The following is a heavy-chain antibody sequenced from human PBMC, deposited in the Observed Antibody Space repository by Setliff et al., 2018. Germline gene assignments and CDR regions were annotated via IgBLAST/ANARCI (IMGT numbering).Heavy chain of an antibody. CDR3: ALRRGNEWHLVRWFDP. J-gene: IGHJ5*02. CDR1: GFSLNTTGEG. Sequence: SGPTLVNPTQTLTLTCTFSGFSLNTTGEGVGWIRQPPGKALEWLALVYWDGDQRYSPSLNSRLSITKDSSKSQVFLTMTNMDPVDTATYYCALRRGNEWHLVRWFDPWGPGIQVTV. V-gene: IGHV2-5*02. D-gene: IGHD6-6*01. CDR2: VYWDGDQ.